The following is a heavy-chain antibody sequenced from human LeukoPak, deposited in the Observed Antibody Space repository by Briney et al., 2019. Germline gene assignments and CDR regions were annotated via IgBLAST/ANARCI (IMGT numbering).Heavy chain of an antibody. CDR3: ARKPITGSHSGAFDI. D-gene: IGHD1-26*01. V-gene: IGHV3-48*04. Sequence: GGSLRLSCAASGFTFSSYSMNWVRQAPGKGLEWVSSISSDSRTIYYTDSVRGRFTISRDNAKNSLYLQMNSLRAEDTAVFYCARKPITGSHSGAFDIWGQGTMVTVSS. CDR2: ISSDSRTI. CDR1: GFTFSSYS. J-gene: IGHJ3*02.